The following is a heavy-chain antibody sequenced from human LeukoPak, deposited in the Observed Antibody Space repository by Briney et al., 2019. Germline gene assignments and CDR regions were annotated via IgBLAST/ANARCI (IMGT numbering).Heavy chain of an antibody. J-gene: IGHJ4*02. CDR1: GFSVSTNY. V-gene: IGHV3-53*01. D-gene: IGHD3-3*01. CDR3: AKDPLLWSGYYHDY. Sequence: GGSLRLSCAVSGFSVSTNYMAWVRQAPGKGLEWVSVIYTEGNTYYTDSVKGRFTISRDNSRNTVFLEMNSLRVEDTAVYYCAKDPLLWSGYYHDYWGQGTLVTVSS. CDR2: IYTEGNT.